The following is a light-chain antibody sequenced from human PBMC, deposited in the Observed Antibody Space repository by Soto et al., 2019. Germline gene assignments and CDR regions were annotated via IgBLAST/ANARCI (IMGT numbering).Light chain of an antibody. CDR3: QSYDGSDSWV. CDR2: EDN. CDR1: SGSIASHY. Sequence: NFMLTQPHSVSESPGKTVTISCTRSSGSIASHYVQWYQQRPGSAPTTVIYEDNQRPSGVPDRFSGSIDSSSNSASLTLSGLKPEDEADYYCQSYDGSDSWVFGGGTQLTVL. V-gene: IGLV6-57*04. J-gene: IGLJ7*01.